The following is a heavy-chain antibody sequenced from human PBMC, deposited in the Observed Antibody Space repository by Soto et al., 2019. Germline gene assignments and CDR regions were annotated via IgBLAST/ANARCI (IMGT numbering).Heavy chain of an antibody. D-gene: IGHD6-13*01. CDR3: AKAAAGTHYYYYGMDV. CDR2: INPSGGST. J-gene: IGHJ6*02. CDR1: GYTFTSYY. V-gene: IGHV1-46*01. Sequence: GASVKVSCKASGYTFTSYYMHWVRQAPGQGLEWMGKINPSGGSTSYAQKFQGRVTMTRDTSTSTVYMELSSLRSEDTAVYYCAKAAAGTHYYYYGMDVWGQGTTVTVSS.